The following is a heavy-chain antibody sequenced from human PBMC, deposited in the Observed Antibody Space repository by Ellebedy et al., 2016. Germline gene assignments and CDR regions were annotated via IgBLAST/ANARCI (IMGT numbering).Heavy chain of an antibody. J-gene: IGHJ6*03. CDR2: IKQDGSEK. Sequence: GESLKISCAASGFTFSSYWMSWVRQAPGKGLEWVANIKQDGSEKYYVDSVKGRFTISRDNAKNSLYLQMNSPRAEDTAVYYCARDNNEYYYGSGSYYKSLNYYYYYMDVWGKGTTVTVSS. CDR1: GFTFSSYW. V-gene: IGHV3-7*01. D-gene: IGHD3-10*01. CDR3: ARDNNEYYYGSGSYYKSLNYYYYYMDV.